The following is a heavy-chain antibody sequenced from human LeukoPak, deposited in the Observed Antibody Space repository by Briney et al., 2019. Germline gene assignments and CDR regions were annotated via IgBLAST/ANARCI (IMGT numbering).Heavy chain of an antibody. Sequence: PGRSLRLSCTASGFTFGDYAMSWVRQAPRKGLEWVGFIRSKAYGGTTEYAASVKGRFTISRDDSKSIAYLQMNSLKTEDTAVYYCTRGHVLRFLEWLPNYYYYYYMDVWGKGTTVTVSS. CDR3: TRGHVLRFLEWLPNYYYYYYMDV. V-gene: IGHV3-49*04. CDR2: IRSKAYGGTT. CDR1: GFTFGDYA. D-gene: IGHD3-3*01. J-gene: IGHJ6*03.